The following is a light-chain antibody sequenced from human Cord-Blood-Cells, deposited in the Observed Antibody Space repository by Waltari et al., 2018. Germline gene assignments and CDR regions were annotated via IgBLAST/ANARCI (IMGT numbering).Light chain of an antibody. Sequence: EIVLTQSPATLSLSPGERATLSCRASQRVSSDLAWYQQKPGQAPRLLIYDASNRATGIPAMCSGSGSGTDFTLTISSLEPEDFAVYYCQQRSNWPWTFGQGTKVEIK. CDR2: DAS. V-gene: IGKV3-11*01. J-gene: IGKJ1*01. CDR1: QRVSSD. CDR3: QQRSNWPWT.